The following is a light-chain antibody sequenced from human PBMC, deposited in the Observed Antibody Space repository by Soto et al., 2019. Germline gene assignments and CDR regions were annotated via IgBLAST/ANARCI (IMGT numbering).Light chain of an antibody. CDR3: QQYNSYPIT. CDR1: QSISSW. V-gene: IGKV1-5*01. Sequence: IKRTQSPSTLSSSVGDRVTITCRASQSISSWLAWYQQKPGKAPKLLIYDASSLESGVPSRFRGSGSGTEFTLTISSLQPDDFETYYCQQYNSYPITFGQGTRLEI. CDR2: DAS. J-gene: IGKJ5*01.